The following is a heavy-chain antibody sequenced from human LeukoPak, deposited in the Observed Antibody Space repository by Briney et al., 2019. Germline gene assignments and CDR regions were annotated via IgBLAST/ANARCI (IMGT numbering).Heavy chain of an antibody. V-gene: IGHV4-34*01. CDR1: GGSFSGYY. CDR3: ARGLDYYDSSGYLSY. Sequence: KPSETLSLTCAVYGGSFSGYYWSWIRQPPGKGLECIGEINHSGSTNYNPSLKSRVTISVDTSKNQFSLKLSSVTAADTAVYYCARGLDYYDSSGYLSYWGQGTLVTVSS. D-gene: IGHD3-22*01. CDR2: INHSGST. J-gene: IGHJ4*02.